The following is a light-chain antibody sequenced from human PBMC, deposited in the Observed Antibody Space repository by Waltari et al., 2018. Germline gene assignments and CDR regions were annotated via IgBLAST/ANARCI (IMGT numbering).Light chain of an antibody. V-gene: IGKV3-20*01. CDR3: QKYDRLPAT. CDR2: AAS. CDR1: QSVSRY. Sequence: EIVLTQSPGTLSLSPGERATLSCRASQSVSRYIVWYQQKPGQAPRLLIYAASIRATGIPDRFSGSGSGTDFSLTISRLEPEDFAVYYCQKYDRLPATFGQGTKVEIK. J-gene: IGKJ1*01.